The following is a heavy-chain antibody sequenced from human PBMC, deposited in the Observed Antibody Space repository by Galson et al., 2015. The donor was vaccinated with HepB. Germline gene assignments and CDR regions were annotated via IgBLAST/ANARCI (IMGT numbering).Heavy chain of an antibody. CDR3: TGRGTADY. V-gene: IGHV3-15*01. CDR2: IKSKIDGGTT. CDR1: GFTFSNVW. D-gene: IGHD2-21*02. Sequence: SLRLSCAASGFTFSNVWMTWVRQAPGKGLEWVGRIKSKIDGGTTDYGAPVKGRFTISRDDSKRTVYLRMNSLKTEDTAVYYCTGRGTADYWGQGLLVTVSS. J-gene: IGHJ4*02.